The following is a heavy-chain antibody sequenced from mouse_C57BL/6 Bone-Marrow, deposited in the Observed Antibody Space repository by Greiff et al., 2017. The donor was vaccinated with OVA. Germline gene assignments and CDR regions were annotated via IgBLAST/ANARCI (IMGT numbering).Heavy chain of an antibody. J-gene: IGHJ2*01. CDR1: GFIFNPYA. CDR2: LRSKSSNKTT. V-gene: IGHV10-3*01. Sequence: GGGLVQPKGSLKLPCAAFGFIFNPYAMHWVRQAPGKGLEWVARLRSKSSNKTTNNAYSVKDGFTISRYDSQSMHYLRMNNLKTEDTAMYYCVRDYYNYEVYYFDYWGQGTTLTVSS. CDR3: VRDYYNYEVYYFDY. D-gene: IGHD2-4*01.